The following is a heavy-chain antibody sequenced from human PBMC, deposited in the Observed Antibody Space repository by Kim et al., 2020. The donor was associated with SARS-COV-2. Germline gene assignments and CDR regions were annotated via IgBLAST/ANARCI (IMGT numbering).Heavy chain of an antibody. CDR3: AKGGGSVRYYIDS. CDR1: VFTFSSYA. Sequence: GGSLRLSCAASVFTFSSYAMSWVRQAPGKGLEWVSTISSSGGNTYYADSVKGRFTIPRDNSKNTLCLQMNSLRADDTAVYYCAKGGGSVRYYIDSWGQG. CDR2: ISSSGGNT. D-gene: IGHD2-15*01. J-gene: IGHJ4*02. V-gene: IGHV3-23*01.